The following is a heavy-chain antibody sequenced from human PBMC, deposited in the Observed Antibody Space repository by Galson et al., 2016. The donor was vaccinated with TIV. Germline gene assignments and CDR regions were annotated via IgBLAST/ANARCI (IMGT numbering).Heavy chain of an antibody. D-gene: IGHD6-19*01. J-gene: IGHJ5*02. CDR3: ARSRSSGWSWFDP. Sequence: SVKVSCKASVYTFTSYAMHWVRQAPGQRLERMGWINAGNGNTKYSQKFQGRVTITRDTSASTAYMELSSLRSEDTAVYYCARSRSSGWSWFDPWGQGTLVTVSS. CDR1: VYTFTSYA. CDR2: INAGNGNT. V-gene: IGHV1-3*01.